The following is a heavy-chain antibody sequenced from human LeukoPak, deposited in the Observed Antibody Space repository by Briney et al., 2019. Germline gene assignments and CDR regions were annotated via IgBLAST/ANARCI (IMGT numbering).Heavy chain of an antibody. CDR3: TRDQYSSFHFGY. V-gene: IGHV3-53*01. D-gene: IGHD6-6*01. CDR2: IYSGGST. CDR1: GFTVSSNY. J-gene: IGHJ4*02. Sequence: QPGGSLRLSCIASGFTVSSNYMSWVRQAPGKGLEWVSIIYSGGSTYYADSVKGRFTISRDNSKNTLYLQMNSLRAEDTAMYYCTRDQYSSFHFGYWRQGTLVTVSS.